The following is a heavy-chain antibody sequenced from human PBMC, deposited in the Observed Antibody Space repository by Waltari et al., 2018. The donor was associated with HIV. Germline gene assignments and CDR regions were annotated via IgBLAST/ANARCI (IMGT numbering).Heavy chain of an antibody. CDR1: GGTFSSYT. Sequence: QVQLVQSGAEVKKPGSSVKVSCKASGGTFSSYTISWVRQAPGQGLEWMGRSIPIRGIANYAQKFQGRVTITADKAPSTAYMELCSLRSEVTAVYYCARGRGTGTTSMYCYGMDVWRQGTTVTVSS. V-gene: IGHV1-69*02. J-gene: IGHJ6*01. CDR2: SIPIRGIA. D-gene: IGHD1-1*01. CDR3: ARGRGTGTTSMYCYGMDV.